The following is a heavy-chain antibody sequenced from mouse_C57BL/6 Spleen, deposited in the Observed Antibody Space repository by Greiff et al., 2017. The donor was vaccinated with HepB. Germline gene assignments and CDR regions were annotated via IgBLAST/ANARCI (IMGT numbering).Heavy chain of an antibody. CDR1: GFSLTSYG. Sequence: VKLQESGPGLVQPSQSLSITCTVSGFSLTSYGVHWVRQSPGKGLEWLGVIWSGGSTDYNAAFISRLSISKDNSKSQVFFTLNSLQADNTAIYSCARKGHYGSTFAYWGQGTLVTVSS. CDR3: ARKGHYGSTFAY. CDR2: IWSGGST. V-gene: IGHV2-2*01. J-gene: IGHJ3*01. D-gene: IGHD1-1*01.